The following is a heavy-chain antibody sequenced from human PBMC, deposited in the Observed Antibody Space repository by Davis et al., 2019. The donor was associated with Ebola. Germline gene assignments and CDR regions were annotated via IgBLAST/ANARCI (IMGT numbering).Heavy chain of an antibody. J-gene: IGHJ4*02. V-gene: IGHV1-8*01. CDR3: ATRYQLLDN. D-gene: IGHD2-2*01. CDR2: MNPNRGDT. Sequence: ASVKVSCKASRYTFISFDINRVRQATGQGLEWRGWMNPNRGDTGYAQKFQGRVTMTRNTAMNTAYMELSGLTSEDTAVYYCATRYQLLDNWGQGTLVTVSS. CDR1: RYTFISFD.